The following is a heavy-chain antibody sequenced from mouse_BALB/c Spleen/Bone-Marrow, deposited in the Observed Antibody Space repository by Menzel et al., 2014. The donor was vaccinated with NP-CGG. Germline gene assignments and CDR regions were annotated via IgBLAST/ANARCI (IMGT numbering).Heavy chain of an antibody. Sequence: QVQLQQSGAELVRPGSSVKISCKASGYAFSLYWVNWVKQRPGQGLEWIGQFYPGDDDTDYNGKFKGKATLTADRSSSTAYMQLGSLTSEDSAVYFCARGGISIDYWGHGTTLTVSS. CDR2: FYPGDDDT. CDR1: GYAFSLYW. V-gene: IGHV1-80*01. J-gene: IGHJ2*01. CDR3: ARGGISIDY.